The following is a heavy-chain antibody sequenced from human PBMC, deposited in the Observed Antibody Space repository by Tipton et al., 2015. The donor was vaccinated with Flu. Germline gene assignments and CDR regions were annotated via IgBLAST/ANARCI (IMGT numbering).Heavy chain of an antibody. D-gene: IGHD3-9*01. J-gene: IGHJ4*02. Sequence: SLRLSCAASGFTFSDYYMSWIRQAPGKGLEWVSHISSSGSIINYADSVKGRFTISRDNAKNSLYLQMNSLRVEDTAVYYCARGYDILTGGGGYFDYWGQGTLVTVSS. CDR1: GFTFSDYY. CDR2: ISSSGSII. V-gene: IGHV3-11*04. CDR3: ARGYDILTGGGGYFDY.